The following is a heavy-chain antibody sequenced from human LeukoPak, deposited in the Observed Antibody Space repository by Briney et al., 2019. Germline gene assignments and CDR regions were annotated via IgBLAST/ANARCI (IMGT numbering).Heavy chain of an antibody. J-gene: IGHJ4*02. CDR1: GFTFSSYA. V-gene: IGHV3-30*02. D-gene: IGHD6-19*01. Sequence: GGSLRLSCAASGFTFSSYAIHWVRQGPGKGLEWVAYIAHHGSNKYYADSVKGRFTISRDNSKNTLYLQMNSLRAGDTAVYYCAKRESSGKYFDYWGQGTLVTVSS. CDR2: IAHHGSNK. CDR3: AKRESSGKYFDY.